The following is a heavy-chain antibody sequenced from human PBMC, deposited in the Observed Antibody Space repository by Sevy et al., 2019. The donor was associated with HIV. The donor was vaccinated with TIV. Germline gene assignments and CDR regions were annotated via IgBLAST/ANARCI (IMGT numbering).Heavy chain of an antibody. J-gene: IGHJ6*02. CDR3: ANAYSGSYSHSYLYALDV. V-gene: IGHV3-30*18. D-gene: IGHD1-26*01. CDR1: GFTFSNAW. CDR2: ISHDGINE. Sequence: GGSLRLSCVASGFTFSNAWMSWVRQAPGKGLDWVALISHDGINEYYADSVKGRFTISRDNSKNTVYLEMNSLRNEDTAIYFCANAYSGSYSHSYLYALDVWGQGTTVTVSS.